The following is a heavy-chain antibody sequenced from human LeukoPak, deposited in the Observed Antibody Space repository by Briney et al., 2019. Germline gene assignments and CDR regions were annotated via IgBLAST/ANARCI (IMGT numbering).Heavy chain of an antibody. CDR1: GFTFSDYW. V-gene: IGHV3-7*01. CDR2: IKEDGSGI. J-gene: IGHJ4*02. D-gene: IGHD3-22*01. CDR3: ARGDTRGYYYRFFDY. Sequence: GGSLRLSCVVSGFTFSDYWMSWVRQAPGKGLEWVANIKEDGSGIYYVDSVEGRFTISRDNAKKSLYLQMNSLRAEDTAVYYCARGDTRGYYYRFFDYWGQGTLVTVPS.